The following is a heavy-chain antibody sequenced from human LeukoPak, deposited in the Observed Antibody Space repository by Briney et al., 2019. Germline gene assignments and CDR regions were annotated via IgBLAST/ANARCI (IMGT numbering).Heavy chain of an antibody. CDR3: ARSLVSGGVIVFDY. V-gene: IGHV1-69*04. Sequence: SVKVSCKASGGTFSSYAISWVRQAPGQGLEWMGRIIPILGIANYAQKFQGRVTITADKSTSTAYMELSSLRSEDTAVYYCARSLVSGGVIVFDYWGRGTLVTVSS. CDR1: GGTFSSYA. D-gene: IGHD3-16*02. CDR2: IIPILGIA. J-gene: IGHJ4*02.